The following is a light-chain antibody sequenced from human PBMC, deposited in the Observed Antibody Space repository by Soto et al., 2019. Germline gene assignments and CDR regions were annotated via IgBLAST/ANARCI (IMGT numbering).Light chain of an antibody. CDR3: QQSHSTPLT. J-gene: IGKJ4*01. V-gene: IGKV1-39*01. Sequence: DIQVIQSPSSLSASVGDRVTITCRASLRISTYLNWYQQKPGKAPKLLIYGASTLHSGVPSRFSGTGSGTDFTLIISSLQPDDSATYYCQQSHSTPLTFGGGTKLEI. CDR2: GAS. CDR1: LRISTY.